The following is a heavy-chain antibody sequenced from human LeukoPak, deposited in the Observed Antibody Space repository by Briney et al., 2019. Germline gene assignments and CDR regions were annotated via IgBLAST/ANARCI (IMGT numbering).Heavy chain of an antibody. V-gene: IGHV3-74*03. Sequence: GGSLRLSCAASGFTFSSYWMSWVRQVSGKGLVCVARLRSDGTSAMYADSEKGRFTISRDNAKNTLFLQMNSLRVEDTAVYYCARDFHAVHFDSWGQGTLVAVSS. CDR2: LRSDGTSA. J-gene: IGHJ4*02. D-gene: IGHD2-8*01. CDR1: GFTFSSYW. CDR3: ARDFHAVHFDS.